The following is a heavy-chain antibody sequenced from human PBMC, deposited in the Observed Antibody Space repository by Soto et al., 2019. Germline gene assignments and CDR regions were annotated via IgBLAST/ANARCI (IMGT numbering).Heavy chain of an antibody. J-gene: IGHJ6*02. CDR1: GYIFTSYG. CDR3: ARIPHNFNWVPYDLDV. Sequence: GASVKVSCKASGYIFTSYGFSWVRQAPGQGLEWMGWISGYNGNTNYAQKFQGRVTMTTETSTRTAYMELSRLRSDDTAVYYCARIPHNFNWVPYDLDVWGQGTTVTVSS. D-gene: IGHD3-9*01. V-gene: IGHV1-18*04. CDR2: ISGYNGNT.